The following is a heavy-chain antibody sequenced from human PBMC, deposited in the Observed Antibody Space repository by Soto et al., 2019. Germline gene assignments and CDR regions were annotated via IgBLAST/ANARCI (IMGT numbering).Heavy chain of an antibody. J-gene: IGHJ4*02. V-gene: IGHV3-15*01. Sequence: VGSLRLSCAASGFTFSNAWMSWVRQAPGKGLEWVGRIKSKTDGGTRDYAAPVKGRFTMSRDDSKNMLYPQMSSLKTEDTAVYYCTTDDPINKNWGQGTLVTVSS. CDR3: TTDDPINKN. CDR2: IKSKTDGGTR. CDR1: GFTFSNAW.